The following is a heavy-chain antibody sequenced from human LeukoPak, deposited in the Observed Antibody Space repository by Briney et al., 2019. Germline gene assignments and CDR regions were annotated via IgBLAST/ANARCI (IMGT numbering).Heavy chain of an antibody. J-gene: IGHJ4*02. CDR3: ARHPPRDGSAFDY. V-gene: IGHV4-39*01. CDR1: GGSISSWSYF. CDR2: IDYSGTT. Sequence: SETLSLTCTVSGGSISSWSYFWGWIRQPPGKGLEWIGTIDYSGTTFYSPSLKSRVTISVDTSKNQLSLKLGSVTAADTAVYYCARHPPRDGSAFDYWGQGTLVTVSS.